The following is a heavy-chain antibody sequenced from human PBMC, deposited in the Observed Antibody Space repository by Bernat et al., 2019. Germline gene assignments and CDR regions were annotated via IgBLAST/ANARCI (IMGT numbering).Heavy chain of an antibody. Sequence: QVQLQESGPGLVKPSETLSLTCSVSGGSISGYYWSWIRQPPGKELEWIGYIYYSGSTNYNPSLMSRITLSVDTSKNQFSLSLKSVTAADTAVYFCARDLSCGSHAFDIWGQGTVVTVSS. D-gene: IGHD1-26*01. CDR2: IYYSGST. CDR3: ARDLSCGSHAFDI. J-gene: IGHJ3*02. V-gene: IGHV4-59*01. CDR1: GGSISGYY.